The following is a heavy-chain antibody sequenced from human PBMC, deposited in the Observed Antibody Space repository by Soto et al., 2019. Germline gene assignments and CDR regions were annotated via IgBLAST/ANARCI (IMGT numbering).Heavy chain of an antibody. CDR2: IKEDGSAK. CDR3: ARADFYRFDY. Sequence: EVQLLESGGGLVQPGGSLRVSCAASGFTFTSYWMSWVRQAPGKGLEWVANIKEDGSAKYYLDSVKGRFTISRDNAKNSLYLQMNSLRAYDTAVYYCARADFYRFDYWGQGNLVTVS. CDR1: GFTFTSYW. V-gene: IGHV3-7*01. J-gene: IGHJ4*02.